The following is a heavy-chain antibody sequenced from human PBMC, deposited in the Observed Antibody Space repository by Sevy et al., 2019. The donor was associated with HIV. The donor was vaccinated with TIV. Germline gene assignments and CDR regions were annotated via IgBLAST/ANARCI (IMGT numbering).Heavy chain of an antibody. CDR3: AKDFCSGGSCYSAFVY. Sequence: ASVKVSCKASGYSFTSYIMHWVRQAPGQRLEWIGWVNAGNGDTKYSQKFQGRVTITRDTSASTAYMELNNLRSEDTAVYYCAKDFCSGGSCYSAFVYWGQGTLVTVSS. V-gene: IGHV1-3*01. D-gene: IGHD2-15*01. J-gene: IGHJ4*02. CDR2: VNAGNGDT. CDR1: GYSFTSYI.